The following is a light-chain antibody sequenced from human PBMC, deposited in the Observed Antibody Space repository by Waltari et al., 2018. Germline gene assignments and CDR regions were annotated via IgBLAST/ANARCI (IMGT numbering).Light chain of an antibody. CDR1: SSNIGRSY. CDR3: GTWDSGLSVVV. V-gene: IGLV1-51*01. Sequence: QSVLTQPPSVSAAPGQRVTISCSGSSSNIGRSYVCWYQHVPGTAPKLLIYDEDKRLPRYPGRFSGSRSGTSAVLGITGLQTEDEADYYCGTWDSGLSVVVFGGGTRLTVL. J-gene: IGLJ2*01. CDR2: DED.